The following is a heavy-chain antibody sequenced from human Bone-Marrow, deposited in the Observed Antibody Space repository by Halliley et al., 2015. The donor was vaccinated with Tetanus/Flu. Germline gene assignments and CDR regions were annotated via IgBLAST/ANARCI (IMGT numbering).Heavy chain of an antibody. CDR2: IYPGDSDT. CDR1: GYSFTSYW. J-gene: IGHJ6*02. V-gene: IGHV5-51*03. CDR3: ARLVTGTNATYGLDV. Sequence: VQLVQSGAEVKKPGESLKISCKASGYSFTSYWIAWVRQMPGKGLERMGIIYPGDSDTRYSPSFQGQVTISADRSISTAYLQWSSLKASDTAMYYCARLVTGTNATYGLDVWGQGTAVSVSS. D-gene: IGHD2-8*02.